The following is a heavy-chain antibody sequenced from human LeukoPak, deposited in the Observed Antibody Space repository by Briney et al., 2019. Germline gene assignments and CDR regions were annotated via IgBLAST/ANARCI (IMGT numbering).Heavy chain of an antibody. V-gene: IGHV1-58*02. CDR3: AADTYYYGSGSYYNLNWFDP. Sequence: SVKVSCKASGFTFTSYAMQWVRQARGQRLEWIGWIVDGSGNTNYAQKFQERVTITRDMSTSTAYMELSSLRSEDTAVYSCAADTYYYGSGSYYNLNWFDPWGQGTLVTVSS. CDR2: IVDGSGNT. CDR1: GFTFTSYA. D-gene: IGHD3-10*01. J-gene: IGHJ5*02.